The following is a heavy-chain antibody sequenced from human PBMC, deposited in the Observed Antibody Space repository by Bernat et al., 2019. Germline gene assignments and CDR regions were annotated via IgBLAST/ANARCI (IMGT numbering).Heavy chain of an antibody. D-gene: IGHD6-6*01. J-gene: IGHJ5*02. Sequence: EVQLVETGGGLIQPGGSLRLSCAASGFTVSSNYMSWVRQAPGKGLEWVSVIYSGGSTYYADSVKGRFTISRDNSKNTQYLQMNSLRAEDTAVYYCARGGSSSANNWFDPWGQGTLVTVSS. CDR3: ARGGSSSANNWFDP. CDR1: GFTVSSNY. V-gene: IGHV3-53*05. CDR2: IYSGGST.